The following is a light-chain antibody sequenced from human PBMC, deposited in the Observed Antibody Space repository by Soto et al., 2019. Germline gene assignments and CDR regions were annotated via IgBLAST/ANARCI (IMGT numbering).Light chain of an antibody. Sequence: IQLTQSPSSLSASVGDRVTITFRASQGISSYLAWYQQKPGKAPNLLIYAASTLHSGVPSRFSGSGSGTDFTLTISSLQPEDFATYYCQQFNSYPITFGQGTRLEIK. V-gene: IGKV1-9*01. CDR1: QGISSY. CDR2: AAS. CDR3: QQFNSYPIT. J-gene: IGKJ5*01.